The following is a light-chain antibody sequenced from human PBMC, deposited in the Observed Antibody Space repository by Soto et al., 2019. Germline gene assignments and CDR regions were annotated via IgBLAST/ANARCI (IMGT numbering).Light chain of an antibody. J-gene: IGLJ1*01. CDR1: SSDVGGYNY. CDR2: EVS. Sequence: QPALTQPPAASGSRGQSVTISYTGTSSDVGGYNYVSWYQQHPGKAPKLMIYEVSKRPSGVPDRFSGSKSGNTASLTVSGLQAEDEADYYCSSYGGNNNYVFGTGTKVTVL. CDR3: SSYGGNNNYV. V-gene: IGLV2-8*01.